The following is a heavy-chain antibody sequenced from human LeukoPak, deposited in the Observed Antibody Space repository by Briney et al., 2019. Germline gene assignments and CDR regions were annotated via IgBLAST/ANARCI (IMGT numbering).Heavy chain of an antibody. V-gene: IGHV1-2*02. Sequence: GASVKVSCKASGYTFTGYYMHWVRQAPGQGLEWMGWINPNSGGTNYAQKFQGRVTMTRNTSISTAYMELSSLRSEDTAVYYCARGGRDRWHRTLLADYWGQGTLVTVSS. CDR3: ARGGRDRWHRTLLADY. CDR1: GYTFTGYY. CDR2: INPNSGGT. J-gene: IGHJ4*02. D-gene: IGHD2-15*01.